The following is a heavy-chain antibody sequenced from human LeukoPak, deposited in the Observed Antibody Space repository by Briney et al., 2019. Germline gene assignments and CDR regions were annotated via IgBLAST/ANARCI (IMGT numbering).Heavy chain of an antibody. J-gene: IGHJ4*02. D-gene: IGHD6-13*01. CDR3: ARGYSSSWYDLYYFDY. V-gene: IGHV3-13*01. CDR1: GFTFSSYD. CDR2: IGTAGDT. Sequence: GGSLRLSCAASGFTFSSYDMHWVRQATGKGPEWVSAIGTAGDTYYPGSVKGRFTISRENAKNSLYLQMNSLRAGDTAVYYCARGYSSSWYDLYYFDYWGQGTLVTVSS.